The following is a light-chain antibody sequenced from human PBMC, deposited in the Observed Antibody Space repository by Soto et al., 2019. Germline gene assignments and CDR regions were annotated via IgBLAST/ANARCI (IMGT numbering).Light chain of an antibody. Sequence: DVQMTQSPSSLSASVGDRVTITCRARQAIGSWIAWYQQKPGKAPTSLIYDASNLQTEVPSRFRGSGSGTDFTLTISGLPPEDSATYYCQQYSSYPLTFGGGTMVEIK. CDR1: QAIGSW. J-gene: IGKJ4*01. CDR2: DAS. CDR3: QQYSSYPLT. V-gene: IGKV1D-16*02.